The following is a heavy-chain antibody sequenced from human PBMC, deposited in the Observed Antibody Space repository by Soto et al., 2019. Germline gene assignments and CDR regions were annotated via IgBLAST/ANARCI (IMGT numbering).Heavy chain of an antibody. CDR1: GDNFKKNV. J-gene: IGHJ6*02. Sequence: ASVKVSCKTSGDNFKKNVFTWVRQAPGQGLEWMGGTIPALGKTHYIEKFQGRVTITVGDATRTVYMEVRDLTSEDTAIYYCARGPFRPSAMDVWGQGTTVTVSS. V-gene: IGHV1-69*10. D-gene: IGHD3-10*01. CDR2: TIPALGKT. CDR3: ARGPFRPSAMDV.